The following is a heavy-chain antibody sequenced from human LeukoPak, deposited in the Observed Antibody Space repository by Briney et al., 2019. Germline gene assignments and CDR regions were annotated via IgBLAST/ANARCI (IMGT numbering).Heavy chain of an antibody. Sequence: SETLSLTCTVSGGSISSYYWNWIRQPPGRGLEWIGYIHYSGSTNYNPSLKSRVTISVDTSKNQFSLKLSSVTAADSAVYYCARGNILGATYWDYWGQGTLVTVSS. CDR2: IHYSGST. CDR3: ARGNILGATYWDY. V-gene: IGHV4-59*01. D-gene: IGHD1-26*01. J-gene: IGHJ4*02. CDR1: GGSISSYY.